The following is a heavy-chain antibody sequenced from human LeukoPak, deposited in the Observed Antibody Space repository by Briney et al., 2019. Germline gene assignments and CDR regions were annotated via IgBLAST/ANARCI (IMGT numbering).Heavy chain of an antibody. CDR1: GFTFSSYA. D-gene: IGHD3-3*01. CDR3: AKDSKKPRYDFWSGYSDLVDY. Sequence: TGGSLRLSCAAFGFTFSSYAMSWVRQAPGKGLEWVSAISGSGGSTYYADSVKGRFTISRDNSKNTLYLQMNSLRAEDTAVYYCAKDSKKPRYDFWSGYSDLVDYWGQGTLVTVSS. J-gene: IGHJ4*02. CDR2: ISGSGGST. V-gene: IGHV3-23*01.